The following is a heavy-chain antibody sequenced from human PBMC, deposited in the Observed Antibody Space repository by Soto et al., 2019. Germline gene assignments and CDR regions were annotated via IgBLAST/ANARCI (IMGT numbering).Heavy chain of an antibody. J-gene: IGHJ6*02. V-gene: IGHV1-18*01. Sequence: VASVKVSCKASGYTFTSYGISWVRQAPGQGLEWMGWISAYNGNTNYAQKLQGRVTMTTDTSTSTAYMELRSLRSDDTAVYYCARDAPGYCSGGSCYFSSGYYYYGMDVWGQGTTVTVSS. D-gene: IGHD2-15*01. CDR1: GYTFTSYG. CDR3: ARDAPGYCSGGSCYFSSGYYYYGMDV. CDR2: ISAYNGNT.